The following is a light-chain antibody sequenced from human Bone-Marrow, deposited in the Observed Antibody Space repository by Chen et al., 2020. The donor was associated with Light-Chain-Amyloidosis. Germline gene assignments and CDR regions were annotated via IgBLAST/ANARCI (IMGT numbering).Light chain of an antibody. Sequence: QSALTQPASVSGSPGQSITISCTGTSSDVGGDNHVSWYQQHPEKAPKLLIYEVTNRPSWVPDRFSGSRSDDTASLTISGVRAEDEADYVCCSYTVTSALVFGSGTRVTVL. J-gene: IGLJ1*01. CDR3: CSYTVTSALV. V-gene: IGLV2-14*01. CDR2: EVT. CDR1: SSDVGGDNH.